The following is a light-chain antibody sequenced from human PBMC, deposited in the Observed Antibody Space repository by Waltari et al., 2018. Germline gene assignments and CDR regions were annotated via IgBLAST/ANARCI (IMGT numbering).Light chain of an antibody. CDR2: DVS. CDR1: SSYVGGYNY. J-gene: IGLJ2*01. CDR3: SSYTSSSTVV. V-gene: IGLV2-14*04. Sequence: GSPGQSNPISCTGTSSYVGGYNYVSWYQQHPGKAPKLIIYDVSKRPSGVSNRFSGSKSGNTASLTISGLQAEDEADYYCSSYTSSSTVVFGGGTKLTVL.